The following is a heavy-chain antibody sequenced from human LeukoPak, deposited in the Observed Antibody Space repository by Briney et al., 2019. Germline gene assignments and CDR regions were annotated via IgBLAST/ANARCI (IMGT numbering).Heavy chain of an antibody. D-gene: IGHD3-22*01. Sequence: HPGGSLRLSCAASGFTFSSYWMHWVRQAPGKGLVWVSRINSDGSSTSYADSVKGRFTISRDNAKNTLYLQMNSLRAEDTAVYYCARDFGETPYYDSSGYYFCYWGQGTLVTVSS. J-gene: IGHJ4*02. CDR2: INSDGSST. CDR1: GFTFSSYW. CDR3: ARDFGETPYYDSSGYYFCY. V-gene: IGHV3-74*01.